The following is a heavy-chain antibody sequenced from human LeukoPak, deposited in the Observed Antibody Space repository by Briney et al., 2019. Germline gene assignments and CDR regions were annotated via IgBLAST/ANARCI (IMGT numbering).Heavy chain of an antibody. CDR3: ARAYYGSVSFDY. CDR1: GGSFSGYY. Sequence: PSETLSLTCAVYGGSFSGYYWSWIRQPPGKGLEWIGEINHSGSTNYNPSLKSRVTISVDTSKNQFSLKLSSVTPADTAVYYCARAYYGSVSFDYWGQGTLVTVSS. J-gene: IGHJ4*02. CDR2: INHSGST. D-gene: IGHD3-10*01. V-gene: IGHV4-34*01.